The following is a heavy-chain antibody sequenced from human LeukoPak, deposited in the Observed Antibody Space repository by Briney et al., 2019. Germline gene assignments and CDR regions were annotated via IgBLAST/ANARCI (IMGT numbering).Heavy chain of an antibody. CDR1: GFTFSSYE. V-gene: IGHV3-21*05. J-gene: IGHJ4*02. CDR2: ISSSSSYI. CDR3: ARSVVAATETFDY. D-gene: IGHD2-15*01. Sequence: PGGSLRLSCAASGFTFSSYEMNWVRQAPGKGLEWVSYISSSSSYIYYADSVKGRFTISRDNAKNSLYLQMNSLRAEDTAVYYCARSVVAATETFDYWGQGTLVTVSS.